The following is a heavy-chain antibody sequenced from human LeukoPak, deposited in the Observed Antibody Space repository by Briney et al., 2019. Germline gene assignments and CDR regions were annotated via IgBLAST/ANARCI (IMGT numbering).Heavy chain of an antibody. Sequence: SETLSLTCAVYGGSFSGYYWSWIRQPPGKGLEWIGEINHSGSTNYNPSLKSRVTISVGTSKNQFSLKLSSVTAADTAVYYCARSRGAYSSGWYEDYWGQGTLVTVSS. CDR3: ARSRGAYSSGWYEDY. V-gene: IGHV4-34*01. CDR2: INHSGST. J-gene: IGHJ4*02. D-gene: IGHD6-19*01. CDR1: GGSFSGYY.